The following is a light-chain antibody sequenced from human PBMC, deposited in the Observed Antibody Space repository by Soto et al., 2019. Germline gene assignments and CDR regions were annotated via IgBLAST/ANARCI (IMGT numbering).Light chain of an antibody. V-gene: IGKV3-15*01. CDR3: QQYNNWPFS. CDR1: QSINNY. Sequence: EIVLTQAPGTLSLSPGERGALSCRASQSINNYLAWHQQKPGKAPKVLIYAASSLQSGVPSRFSGTGSETDFTLTISGLQSEDSAIYFCQQYNNWPFSFGQGTRLEIK. CDR2: AAS. J-gene: IGKJ5*01.